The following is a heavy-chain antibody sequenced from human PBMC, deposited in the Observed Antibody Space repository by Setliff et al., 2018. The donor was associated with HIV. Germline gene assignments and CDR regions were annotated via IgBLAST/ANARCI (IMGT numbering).Heavy chain of an antibody. CDR2: MNPHNGNT. CDR1: GYTFVSYD. V-gene: IGHV1-8*02. CDR3: ARFLAHDYGDYRTYYFDS. Sequence: ASVKVSCKASGYTFVSYDINWVRQATGQGLEWMGWMNPHNGNTGYAQKFQGRVTMTRNTSISTAYMELSSLRSEDTAVYYCARFLAHDYGDYRTYYFDSWGQGTLVTVSS. D-gene: IGHD4-17*01. J-gene: IGHJ4*02.